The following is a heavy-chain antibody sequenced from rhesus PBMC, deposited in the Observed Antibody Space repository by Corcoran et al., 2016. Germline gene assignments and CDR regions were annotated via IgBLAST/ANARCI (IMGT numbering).Heavy chain of an antibody. D-gene: IGHD6-13*01. CDR2: ICYTGGST. CDR3: AREGSSWSGGLDY. Sequence: EVQLVESGGGLAKPGGSLRLSCAASGFSFSDYYMYWVRQAPGKGLEWVSGICYTGGSTNYADAVKGRFTISRENAKNTLYLQMDSLGAEDTAVDYCAREGSSWSGGLDYWGQGVLVTVSS. CDR1: GFSFSDYY. V-gene: IGHV3S18*01. J-gene: IGHJ4*01.